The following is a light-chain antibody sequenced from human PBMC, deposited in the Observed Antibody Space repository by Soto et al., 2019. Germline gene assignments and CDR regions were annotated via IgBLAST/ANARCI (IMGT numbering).Light chain of an antibody. CDR1: QSIGTF. V-gene: IGKV1-39*01. CDR2: TSF. J-gene: IGKJ1*01. CDR3: QQAFSAEWT. Sequence: EIQMTQSPSSLSASVGDRVSITCRASQSIGTFLNWYQQKPGEAPNLLIHTSFTLYSGVPSRFSGTGSGTDFTLTISSLQPEDFATYFCQQAFSAEWTFGQGTKVDIK.